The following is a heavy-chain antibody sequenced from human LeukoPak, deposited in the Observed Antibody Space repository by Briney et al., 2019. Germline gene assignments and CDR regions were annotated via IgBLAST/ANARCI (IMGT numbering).Heavy chain of an antibody. Sequence: GGSLRLSCAASGFTFNNYGMHWVRQAPGRGLEWVALLWYDGTNENYADSVKGRFTISRDNSKNTMYLQMNNLRAEDTAVYYCAKDLGYCSSTSCSWDYWGQGTLVTVSS. CDR3: AKDLGYCSSTSCSWDY. J-gene: IGHJ4*02. D-gene: IGHD2-2*01. V-gene: IGHV3-33*06. CDR1: GFTFNNYG. CDR2: LWYDGTNE.